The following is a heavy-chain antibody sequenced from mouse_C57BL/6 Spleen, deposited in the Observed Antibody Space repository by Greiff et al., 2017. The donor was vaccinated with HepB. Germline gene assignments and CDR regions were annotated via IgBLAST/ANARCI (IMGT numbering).Heavy chain of an antibody. Sequence: QVQLKQPGAELVRPGSSVKLSCKASGYTFTSYWMHWVKQRPIQGLEWIGNFDPSDSETHYNQKFKDKATLTVDKSSSTAYMQLSSLTSEDSAVYYCASGYYGSSYRFGDWGQGTLVTVSA. D-gene: IGHD1-1*01. CDR2: FDPSDSET. V-gene: IGHV1-52*01. CDR1: GYTFTSYW. CDR3: ASGYYGSSYRFGD. J-gene: IGHJ3*01.